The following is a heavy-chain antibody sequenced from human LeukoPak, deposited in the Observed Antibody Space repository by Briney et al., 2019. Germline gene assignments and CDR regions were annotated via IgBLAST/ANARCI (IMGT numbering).Heavy chain of an antibody. CDR1: GFIVSRNY. Sequence: GGSLRLSCAASGFIVSRNYMSWVRQAPGKGLEWVSVIYSGGSTFYADSVKGRFTISRDNSNNTLYLQMNSLRAEDTAVYYCALYINGDYESRFDPWGQGTLVTVSS. J-gene: IGHJ5*02. D-gene: IGHD4-17*01. CDR2: IYSGGST. CDR3: ALYINGDYESRFDP. V-gene: IGHV3-53*01.